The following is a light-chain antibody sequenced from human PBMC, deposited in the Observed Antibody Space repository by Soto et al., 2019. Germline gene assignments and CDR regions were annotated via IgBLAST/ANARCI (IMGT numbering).Light chain of an antibody. Sequence: EIVLTQSPGTLSLSPGERATLSCRASQSVSSSYLAWYQQKPGQAPRLLIYGASSRANGIPDRFSGSGSGPDFTLTISRLEPEDFAVYYCQQYGSSPGTFGQGTKVEIK. V-gene: IGKV3-20*01. CDR2: GAS. CDR1: QSVSSSY. J-gene: IGKJ1*01. CDR3: QQYGSSPGT.